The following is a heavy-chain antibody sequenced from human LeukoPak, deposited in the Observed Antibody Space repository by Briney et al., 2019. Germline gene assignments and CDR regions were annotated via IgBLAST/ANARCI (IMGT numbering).Heavy chain of an antibody. CDR1: GFTFGGYG. D-gene: IGHD1-14*01. Sequence: PGGSLRLSCAGSGFTFGGYGMHWFRQTRGRGLGWVAVIAYDGSRAFYADSVKGRFTISRDNSKNTMSVQMDDLRAEDTAVYYCTRYNNDHFDYWGQGTLVTVSS. CDR2: IAYDGSRA. V-gene: IGHV3-33*01. CDR3: TRYNNDHFDY. J-gene: IGHJ4*02.